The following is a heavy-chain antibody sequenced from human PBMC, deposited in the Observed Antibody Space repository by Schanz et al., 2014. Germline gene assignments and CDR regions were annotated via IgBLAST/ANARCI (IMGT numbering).Heavy chain of an antibody. V-gene: IGHV3-48*02. Sequence: EVQLVESGGGLVQPGGSLRLSCAASGFIFRTYLMNWVRQAPGKGLEWVSFISSSSSTIYYADSVKGRFTISRENAKKEMEIQMNSLSEDDKEGEEGAREGERKGMLPYYVPYWGQGALVTVSS. D-gene: IGHD3-16*01. CDR2: ISSSSSTI. CDR1: GFIFRTYL. CDR3: AREGERKGMLPYYVPY. J-gene: IGHJ4*02.